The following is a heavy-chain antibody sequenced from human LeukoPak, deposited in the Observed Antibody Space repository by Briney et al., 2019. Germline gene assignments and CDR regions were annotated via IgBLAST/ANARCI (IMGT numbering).Heavy chain of an antibody. V-gene: IGHV3-64D*06. CDR1: GFTFSTYA. J-gene: IGHJ4*02. D-gene: IGHD6-13*01. Sequence: TGGSLRLSCSASGFTFSTYAMHWVRQAPGKGLEYVSAISSNGGSTYYADSVKGRFTISRDNSKNTLYLQMSSLRAEDTAMYYCVNGDQSSWYRTLLHWGQGTLVTVSS. CDR3: VNGDQSSWYRTLLH. CDR2: ISSNGGST.